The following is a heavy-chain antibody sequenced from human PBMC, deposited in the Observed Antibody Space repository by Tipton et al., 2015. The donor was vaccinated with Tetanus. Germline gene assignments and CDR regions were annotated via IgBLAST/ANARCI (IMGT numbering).Heavy chain of an antibody. CDR1: GFTFSDHY. V-gene: IGHV3-66*01. J-gene: IGHJ4*02. Sequence: SLRLSCAASGFTFSDHYIDWVRQAPGKGLEWVSVVQSGGRADFADSVKGRFSISRDKSKNTLYLHMNSLRVEDTAVYFCAKSAYNYDYWGQGTLVTVSS. CDR3: AKSAYNYDY. CDR2: VQSGGRA. D-gene: IGHD5-24*01.